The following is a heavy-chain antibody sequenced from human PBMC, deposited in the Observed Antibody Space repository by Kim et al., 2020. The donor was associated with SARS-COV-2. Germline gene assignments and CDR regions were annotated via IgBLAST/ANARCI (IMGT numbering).Heavy chain of an antibody. CDR2: MNHNSGNT. Sequence: ASVKVSCKASGYTFTSYDINWVRQATGQGLEWMGWMNHNSGNTGYAQKFQGRVTMTRDTSITTAFMELSSLRSEDTAVYYCARGEASSYDILTGYFKPHYGMDVLGRGNTVTVSS. CDR3: ARGEASSYDILTGYFKPHYGMDV. D-gene: IGHD3-9*01. J-gene: IGHJ6*02. CDR1: GYTFTSYD. V-gene: IGHV1-8*01.